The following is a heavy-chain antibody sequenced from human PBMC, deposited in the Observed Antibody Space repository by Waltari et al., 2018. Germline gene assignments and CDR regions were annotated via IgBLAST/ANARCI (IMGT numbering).Heavy chain of an antibody. CDR3: ARDGGAYCGGDCYSFDY. V-gene: IGHV3-21*01. CDR1: GFTFSSYS. D-gene: IGHD2-21*01. CDR2: ISSISSYI. J-gene: IGHJ4*02. Sequence: EVQLVESGGGLVKPGGSLRLSCAASGFTFSSYSMNWVRQAPGQGLEWVSSISSISSYIYYADSGKGRFTISRDNAKNSLYLQMNSLIAEDTAVYYCARDGGAYCGGDCYSFDYWGQGTLVTVSS.